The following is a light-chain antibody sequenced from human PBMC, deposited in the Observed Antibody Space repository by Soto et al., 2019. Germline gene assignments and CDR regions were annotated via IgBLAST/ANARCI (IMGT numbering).Light chain of an antibody. V-gene: IGLV1-51*01. CDR2: DNN. CDR1: YSNIGSNY. Sequence: QSVRTQPPSVSATPGQTVTISCSGSYSNIGSNYVSWYQQLPETAPKLLIYDNNKRPSGIPDRFSGSKSGTSATLGITGLQPGDEADYYCGTWDSSLSAYVVFGGGTKVTVL. CDR3: GTWDSSLSAYVV. J-gene: IGLJ2*01.